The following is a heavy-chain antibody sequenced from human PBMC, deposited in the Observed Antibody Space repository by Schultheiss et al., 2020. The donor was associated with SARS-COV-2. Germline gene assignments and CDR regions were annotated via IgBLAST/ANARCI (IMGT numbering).Heavy chain of an antibody. Sequence: SETLSLTCTVSGGSISSGDYYWSWIRQPPGKGLEWIGYIYYSGSTNYNPSLKSRVTISVDTSKNQFSLRLRSVTAADTAVYYCAGGSGWSRFDYWGQGTLVTVSS. CDR3: AGGSGWSRFDY. CDR2: IYYSGST. D-gene: IGHD6-13*01. V-gene: IGHV4-61*08. CDR1: GGSISSGDYY. J-gene: IGHJ4*02.